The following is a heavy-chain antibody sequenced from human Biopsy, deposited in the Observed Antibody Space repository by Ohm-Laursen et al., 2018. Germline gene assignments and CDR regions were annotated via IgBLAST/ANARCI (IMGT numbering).Heavy chain of an antibody. CDR2: IGGSGGGT. CDR3: ARPMSRVVAYGMDV. Sequence: SLRLSCVASGLRFSMYAMSWVRQAPGKGLEWVSAIGGSGGGTYYADSVKGRFTISRGDSKNTVYLQMNSLRVEDRAVYYCARPMSRVVAYGMDVWGQGTTVTVSS. D-gene: IGHD2-15*01. V-gene: IGHV3-23*01. J-gene: IGHJ6*02. CDR1: GLRFSMYA.